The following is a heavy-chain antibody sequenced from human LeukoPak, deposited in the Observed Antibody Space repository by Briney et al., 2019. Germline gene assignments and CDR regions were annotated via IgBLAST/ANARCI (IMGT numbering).Heavy chain of an antibody. Sequence: SVKVSCKASGGTFSSYAISWVRQAPGQGLEWMGGIIPIFGTANYAQKFQGRVTITTDESTSTAYMELSSLRSEDTAVYYCASDPQTREYQLPTKAWAFDIWGQGTMVTVSS. V-gene: IGHV1-69*05. J-gene: IGHJ3*02. CDR3: ASDPQTREYQLPTKAWAFDI. CDR1: GGTFSSYA. D-gene: IGHD2-2*01. CDR2: IIPIFGTA.